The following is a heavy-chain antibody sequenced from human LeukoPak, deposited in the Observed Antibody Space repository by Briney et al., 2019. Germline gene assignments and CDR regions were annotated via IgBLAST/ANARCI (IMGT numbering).Heavy chain of an antibody. V-gene: IGHV3-23*01. CDR3: AKEIYAFGSRGFDY. J-gene: IGHJ4*02. D-gene: IGHD2-2*01. Sequence: GGSLRLSCSASQFTFSYYAMTWVRQAPGKGLEWVSGISSSGDYTYYADSVKGRFTISRDNYKNTLYLQLISLRVEDTAVYYCAKEIYAFGSRGFDYWGQGNPVTVSS. CDR1: QFTFSYYA. CDR2: ISSSGDYT.